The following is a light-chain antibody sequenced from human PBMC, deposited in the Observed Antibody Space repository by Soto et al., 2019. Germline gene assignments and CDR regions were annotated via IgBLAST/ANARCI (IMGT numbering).Light chain of an antibody. Sequence: EIVMTQSPATLSVSPGERATLSCRASQSVNIYLAWYQQKPGQAPRLLIFGASYRATGIPARFSGSGSGTEFNRTISSLQSEDFAVYFCQQYHDWLRLTFGGGTKVEIK. CDR3: QQYHDWLRLT. V-gene: IGKV3D-15*01. CDR2: GAS. CDR1: QSVNIY. J-gene: IGKJ4*01.